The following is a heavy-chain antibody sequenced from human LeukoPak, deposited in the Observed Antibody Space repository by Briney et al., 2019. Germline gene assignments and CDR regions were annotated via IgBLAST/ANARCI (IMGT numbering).Heavy chain of an antibody. CDR1: GFTFSNAW. V-gene: IGHV3-23*01. J-gene: IGHJ6*02. D-gene: IGHD2-21*02. Sequence: GGSLRLSCAASGFTFSNAWMNWVRQAPGKGLEWVSVISGSGGSTYYADSVKGRFTISRDNSKNTLYLQMNSLSAEDTAVYFCVHCGGDCYPCCGMDIWGQGTTVTVSS. CDR2: ISGSGGST. CDR3: VHCGGDCYPCCGMDI.